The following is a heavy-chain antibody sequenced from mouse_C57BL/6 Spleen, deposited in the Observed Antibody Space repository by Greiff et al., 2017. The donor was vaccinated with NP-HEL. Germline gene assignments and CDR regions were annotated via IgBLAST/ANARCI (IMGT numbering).Heavy chain of an antibody. D-gene: IGHD2-12*01. J-gene: IGHJ2*01. CDR3: ARSGDSPLDY. V-gene: IGHV1-52*01. CDR2: IDPSDSET. CDR1: GYTFTSYW. Sequence: VQLQQPGAELVRPGSSVKLSCKASGYTFTSYWMHWVKQRPKQGLEWIGNIDPSDSETHYNQKFQDKATMTVDKSSSTAYMQLSSLPSEDSAVYYCARSGDSPLDYWGQGTTLTVSS.